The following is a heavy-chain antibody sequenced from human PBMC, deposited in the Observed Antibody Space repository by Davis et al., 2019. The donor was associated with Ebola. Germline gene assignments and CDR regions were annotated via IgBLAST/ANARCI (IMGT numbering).Heavy chain of an antibody. J-gene: IGHJ4*02. CDR3: GGGSQWLAFGY. CDR1: GGSISSYY. CDR2: INHSGNT. Sequence: MPSETLSLTCTVSGGSISSYYWSWVRQPPGKGLEWIGYINHSGNTNYNPSLKSRVSMSVDTSKNQLTLQLTSVTAADTAVYYCGGGSQWLAFGYWGQGTLVTVSS. D-gene: IGHD6-19*01. V-gene: IGHV4-59*03.